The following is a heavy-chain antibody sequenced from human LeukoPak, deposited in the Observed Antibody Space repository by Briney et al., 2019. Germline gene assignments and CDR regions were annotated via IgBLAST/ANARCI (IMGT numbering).Heavy chain of an antibody. Sequence: PGRSLRLSCAVSGFTINNQAMHWVRQAPGQGLEWVAVISYDGSYKDNADSVKGRFTISRDNFKKMLYLQMNSLKTEDTAVYFCARGARKGDDYGGFFDYWGQGTLVTVSS. CDR1: GFTINNQA. V-gene: IGHV3-30*19. J-gene: IGHJ4*02. D-gene: IGHD4-23*01. CDR2: ISYDGSYK. CDR3: ARGARKGDDYGGFFDY.